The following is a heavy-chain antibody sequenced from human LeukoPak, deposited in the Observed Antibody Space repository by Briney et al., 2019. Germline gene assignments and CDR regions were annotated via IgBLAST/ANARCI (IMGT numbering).Heavy chain of an antibody. CDR2: INHSGST. V-gene: IGHV4-34*01. CDR3: ARGSRLRGVYGMDV. D-gene: IGHD3-16*01. Sequence: SETLSLTCAVYGGSFSGYYWSWIRQPPGKGLEWIGEINHSGSTNYNPSLKSRVTMSVDKSKNQFSLRLTAVSAADTAVFFCARGSRLRGVYGMDVWGQGTTVTVSS. J-gene: IGHJ6*02. CDR1: GGSFSGYY.